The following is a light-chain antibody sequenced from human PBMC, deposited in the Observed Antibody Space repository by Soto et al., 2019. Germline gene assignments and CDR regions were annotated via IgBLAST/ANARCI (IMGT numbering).Light chain of an antibody. J-gene: IGLJ3*02. CDR3: SSYTSSSTRV. V-gene: IGLV2-14*01. CDR1: SSDVGGYIY. CDR2: EVS. Sequence: QSALTQPASVSGSPGQSITISCTGTSSDVGGYIYVSWYQQHPGKAPILMIYEVSNRPSGVSNRFSGSKSGNTASLTISGLQAEDEADYYCSSYTSSSTRVFGGGTKLTVL.